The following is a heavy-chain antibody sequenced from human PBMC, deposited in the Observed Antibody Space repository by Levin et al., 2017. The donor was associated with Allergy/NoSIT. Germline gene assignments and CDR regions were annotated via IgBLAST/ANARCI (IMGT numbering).Heavy chain of an antibody. CDR2: ISSSSTYI. J-gene: IGHJ3*02. Sequence: LSLTCAASGFTFSSSSMNWVRQAPGKGLEWVSSISSSSTYIYYADSVKGRFTISRDNAKNSLYLQMNSLRAEDTAVYYCARVRVVVAATPAAFDIWGQGTMVTVSS. V-gene: IGHV3-21*01. D-gene: IGHD2-15*01. CDR1: GFTFSSSS. CDR3: ARVRVVVAATPAAFDI.